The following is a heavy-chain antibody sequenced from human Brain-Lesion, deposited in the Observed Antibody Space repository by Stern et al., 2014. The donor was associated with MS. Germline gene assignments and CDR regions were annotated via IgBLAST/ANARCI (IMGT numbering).Heavy chain of an antibody. D-gene: IGHD3-22*01. CDR2: IDHSGSA. Sequence: QVQLQQWGAGLLKPSETLSLTCAVSGGSFSGYYWPWIRQSPEKGLELIGQIDHSGSAKYNPSLKSRVTMSVDTSNPQFSLKLSSVTAADTAVYYCARGPYYFDGSGYHYWGQGTQVTVSS. J-gene: IGHJ4*02. CDR3: ARGPYYFDGSGYHY. CDR1: GGSFSGYY. V-gene: IGHV4-34*01.